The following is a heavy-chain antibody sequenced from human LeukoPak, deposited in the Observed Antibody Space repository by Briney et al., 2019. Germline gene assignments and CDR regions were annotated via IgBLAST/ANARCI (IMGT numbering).Heavy chain of an antibody. CDR2: INYSGST. CDR3: ARDGSSGWYGWFDP. J-gene: IGHJ5*02. Sequence: SETLSLTCTVSGGSISSSSYYWGWIRQPPGKGLEWIGSINYSGSTYYNPSLKSRVTISVDTSKNQFSLKLSSVTAADTAVYYCARDGSSGWYGWFDPWGQGTLVTVSS. CDR1: GGSISSSSYY. V-gene: IGHV4-39*07. D-gene: IGHD6-13*01.